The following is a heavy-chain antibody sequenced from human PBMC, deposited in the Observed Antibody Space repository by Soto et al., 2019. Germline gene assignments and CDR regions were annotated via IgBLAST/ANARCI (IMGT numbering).Heavy chain of an antibody. V-gene: IGHV4-59*12. Sequence: SDTLSLTCTVSGGSINSYDWSWIRQPPGRGMEWIGYIYYNGSTDYNPSLESRVTISVDTSKNQFSLKLSSVTAADTAVYYCARGSVTIFGVVTANWFDPRGQGTRVTVAS. D-gene: IGHD3-3*01. CDR1: GGSINSYD. CDR3: ARGSVTIFGVVTANWFDP. CDR2: IYYNGST. J-gene: IGHJ5*02.